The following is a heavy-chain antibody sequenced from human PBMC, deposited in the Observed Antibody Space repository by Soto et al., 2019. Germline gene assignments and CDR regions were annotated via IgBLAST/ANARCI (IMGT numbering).Heavy chain of an antibody. Sequence: VGSLRLSCAASGFTFSSYGMHWVRQAPGKGLEWVAVISYDGSNKYYADSVKGRFTISRDNSKNTLYLQMNSLRAEDTAVYYCAKDRGTYYYDSSGPNYGMDVWDQGTTVTVSS. CDR2: ISYDGSNK. V-gene: IGHV3-30*18. D-gene: IGHD3-22*01. CDR1: GFTFSSYG. J-gene: IGHJ6*02. CDR3: AKDRGTYYYDSSGPNYGMDV.